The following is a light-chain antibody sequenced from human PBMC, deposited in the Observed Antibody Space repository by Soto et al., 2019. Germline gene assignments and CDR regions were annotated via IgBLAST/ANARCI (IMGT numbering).Light chain of an antibody. CDR1: HTISSW. V-gene: IGKV1-5*03. CDR2: KAS. J-gene: IGKJ1*01. CDR3: QHYNSYSEA. Sequence: DIQITQSPSTVSGSVGDRVTITCRASHTISSWLAWYQQKPGKAPKLLIYKASTLKSGVPPRFSGSGSGTEFTLTISSQQPDDFATYYCQHYNSYSEAFGQGTKVDIK.